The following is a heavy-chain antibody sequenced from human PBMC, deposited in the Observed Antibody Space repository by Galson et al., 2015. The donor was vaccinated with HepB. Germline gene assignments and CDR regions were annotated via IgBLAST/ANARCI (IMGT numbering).Heavy chain of an antibody. Sequence: SLRLSCAASGFTFSSYAMHWVRQAPGKGLEWVAVISYDGSNKYYADSVKGRFTISRDNSKNTLYLQMNSLRAEDTAVHYCARDLRGHGETPVDYWGQGTLVTVSS. D-gene: IGHD5-12*01. CDR1: GFTFSSYA. CDR3: ARDLRGHGETPVDY. V-gene: IGHV3-30*04. CDR2: ISYDGSNK. J-gene: IGHJ4*02.